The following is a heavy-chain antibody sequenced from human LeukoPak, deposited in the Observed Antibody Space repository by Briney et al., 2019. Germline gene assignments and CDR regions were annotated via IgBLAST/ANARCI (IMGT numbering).Heavy chain of an antibody. CDR3: ASTSIFRGVIISASDY. Sequence: SETLSLTCTVSGGSITTGYYWGWIRQPPGKGLEWIGSIYHSGSTYYNPSLKSRVTISVDTSKNQFSLKLSSVTAADTAVYYCASTSIFRGVIISASDYWGQGTLVTVSS. CDR1: GGSITTGYY. D-gene: IGHD3-10*01. CDR2: IYHSGST. V-gene: IGHV4-38-2*02. J-gene: IGHJ4*02.